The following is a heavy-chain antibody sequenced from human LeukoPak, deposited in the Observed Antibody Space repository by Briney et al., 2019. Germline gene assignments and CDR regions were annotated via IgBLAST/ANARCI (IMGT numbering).Heavy chain of an antibody. V-gene: IGHV3-7*01. CDR2: IKQDGSEK. D-gene: IGHD3-22*01. CDR1: GFTFSSYW. CDR3: ARDSSYYYDSSGLFDY. Sequence: PGGSLRLSCAASGFTFSSYWMSWVRRAPGKGLEWVANIKQDGSEKYYVDSVKGRFTISRDNAKNSLYLQMNSLRAEDTAVYYCARDSSYYYDSSGLFDYWGQGTLVTVSS. J-gene: IGHJ4*02.